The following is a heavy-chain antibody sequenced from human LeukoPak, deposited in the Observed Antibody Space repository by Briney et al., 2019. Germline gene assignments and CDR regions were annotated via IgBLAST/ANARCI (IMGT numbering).Heavy chain of an antibody. V-gene: IGHV4-38-2*02. D-gene: IGHD2-15*01. J-gene: IGHJ4*02. CDR2: IYHSGST. Sequence: SETLSLTCTVSGYSISSGYYWGWIRQPPGKGLEWIGSIYHSGSTHFNPSLKSRVTISVDTSKNEFSLKLSSVTAADTAVYYCARDSPPAYCSGGSCYFDYWGQGTLVTVSS. CDR1: GYSISSGYY. CDR3: ARDSPPAYCSGGSCYFDY.